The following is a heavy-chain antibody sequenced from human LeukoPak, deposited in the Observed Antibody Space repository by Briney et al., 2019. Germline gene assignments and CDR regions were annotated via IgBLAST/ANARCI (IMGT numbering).Heavy chain of an antibody. D-gene: IGHD6-6*01. CDR3: ARDDGRSSENAFDV. Sequence: ASVKVSCKASRYRFTDYYMHWVRQAPGQGLEWMGWINLNNGGTKYEQKFQGRVTMTRDTSVTTAYMELTRLTSDDTAVYFCARDDGRSSENAFDVWGQGTMVAVSS. CDR1: RYRFTDYY. CDR2: INLNNGGT. V-gene: IGHV1-2*02. J-gene: IGHJ3*01.